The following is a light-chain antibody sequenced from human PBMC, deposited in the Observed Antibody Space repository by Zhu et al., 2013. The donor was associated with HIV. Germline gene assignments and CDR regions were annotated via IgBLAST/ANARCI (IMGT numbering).Light chain of an antibody. Sequence: EIVLTQSPGTLSLSPGETATLSCRASQSVGSRSLAWYQQKPGQAPRLLIYDASIRATGIADRFSGSGYETDFTLTITRLEPEDFAVYYCQQYGSSPPITFGQGTRLEIK. V-gene: IGKV3-20*01. CDR2: DAS. J-gene: IGKJ5*01. CDR3: QQYGSSPPIT. CDR1: QSVGSRS.